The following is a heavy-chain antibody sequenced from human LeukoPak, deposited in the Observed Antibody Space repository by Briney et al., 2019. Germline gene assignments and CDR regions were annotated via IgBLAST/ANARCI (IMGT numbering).Heavy chain of an antibody. CDR2: ISSSGSTI. J-gene: IGHJ4*02. D-gene: IGHD4-17*01. V-gene: IGHV3-48*03. Sequence: GGSLRLSCAASGFTFSSYEMNWVRQAPGKGLEWVSYISSSGSTIYYADSVKGRFTISRDNAKNSLYLQMKSLRVEDTAVYYCAAVTTLDYWGQGTLVTVSS. CDR3: AAVTTLDY. CDR1: GFTFSSYE.